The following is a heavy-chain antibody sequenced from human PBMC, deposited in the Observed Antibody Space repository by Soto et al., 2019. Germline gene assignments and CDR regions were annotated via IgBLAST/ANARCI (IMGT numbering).Heavy chain of an antibody. V-gene: IGHV1-18*01. CDR2: ISAYNGNT. CDR3: ASGQWLENFDY. Sequence: EASVKVSCKASVYTLTNYGINWGRQAPGQGLEWMGWISAYNGNTNYAQKLQGRVTMTTDTSTSTAHMELRSLRSDDTAVYYCASGQWLENFDYWGQGTLVTVSS. J-gene: IGHJ4*02. D-gene: IGHD6-19*01. CDR1: VYTLTNYG.